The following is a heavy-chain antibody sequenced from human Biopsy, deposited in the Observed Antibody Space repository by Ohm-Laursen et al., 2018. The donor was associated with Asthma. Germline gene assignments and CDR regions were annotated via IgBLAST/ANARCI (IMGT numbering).Heavy chain of an antibody. CDR1: GYTLTDLS. CDR2: HDHEEGGT. V-gene: IGHV1-24*01. J-gene: IGHJ4*02. CDR3: ASDFPKDYVRYNFQF. Sequence: ASVKVSCKISGYTLTDLSMHWVRQAPGQGLEWMGGHDHEEGGTVNARRFQGRVTMTEDTSTNTAYMELSSLSSDDTAVYYCASDFPKDYVRYNFQFWGQGTLVTVSP. D-gene: IGHD4-17*01.